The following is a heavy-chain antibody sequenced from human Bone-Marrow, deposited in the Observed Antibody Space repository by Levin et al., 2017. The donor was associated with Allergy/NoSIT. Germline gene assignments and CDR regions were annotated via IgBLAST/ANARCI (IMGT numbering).Heavy chain of an antibody. V-gene: IGHV3-48*02. CDR2: IDKSSRTI. CDR1: GFRFSNHA. Sequence: LSLTCAASGFRFSNHAMNWVRQAPGKGLEWLSYIDKSSRTIYYADSVRGRFTISRDNAQNLLYLQMNSLTDEDRAVYYCARDIRGDACDYWGQGTLVTVSS. CDR3: ARDIRGDACDY. J-gene: IGHJ4*02.